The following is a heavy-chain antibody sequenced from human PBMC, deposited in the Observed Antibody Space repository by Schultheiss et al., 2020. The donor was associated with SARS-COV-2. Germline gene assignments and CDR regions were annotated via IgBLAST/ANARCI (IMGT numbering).Heavy chain of an antibody. J-gene: IGHJ3*02. V-gene: IGHV3-30-3*01. CDR1: GFTFSSYA. CDR2: ISYDGSNK. Sequence: GGPLRLSCAASGFTFSSYAMHWVRQAPGKGLEWVAVISYDGSNKYYADSVKGRFTISRDNSKNTLYLQMNSLRAEDTAVYYCARSITMTPFAAFDIWGQGTMVTVSS. CDR3: ARSITMTPFAAFDI. D-gene: IGHD3-22*01.